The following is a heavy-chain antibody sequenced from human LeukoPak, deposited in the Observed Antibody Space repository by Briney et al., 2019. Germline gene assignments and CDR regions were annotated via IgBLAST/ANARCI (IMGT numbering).Heavy chain of an antibody. J-gene: IGHJ4*02. CDR3: ARVNESGSYLGWYFDY. CDR2: IYYSGST. D-gene: IGHD1-26*01. V-gene: IGHV4-59*01. Sequence: NPSETLSLTCTVSGGSISSYYWSWIRQPPGKGLEWVGYIYYSGSTNHNPSLKSRVTISVDTSKNQFSLKLSSVTAADTAVYYCARVNESGSYLGWYFDYWGQGTLVTVSS. CDR1: GGSISSYY.